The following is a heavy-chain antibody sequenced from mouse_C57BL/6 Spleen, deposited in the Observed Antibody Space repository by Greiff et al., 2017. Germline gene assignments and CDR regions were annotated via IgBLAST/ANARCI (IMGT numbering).Heavy chain of an antibody. CDR1: GYTFTSYW. Sequence: QVQLQQPGTELVKPGASVKLSCKASGYTFTSYWMHWVKQRPGQGLEWIGNINPSNGGTNYNEKFKSKATLTVDKSSSTAYMQLSSLTSEDSAVXYCARGGSTVVAYYYAMDYWGQGTSVTVSS. CDR3: ARGGSTVVAYYYAMDY. D-gene: IGHD1-1*01. V-gene: IGHV1-53*01. J-gene: IGHJ4*01. CDR2: INPSNGGT.